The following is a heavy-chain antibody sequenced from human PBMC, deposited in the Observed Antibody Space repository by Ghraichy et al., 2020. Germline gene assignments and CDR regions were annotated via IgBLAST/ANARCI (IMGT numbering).Heavy chain of an antibody. V-gene: IGHV3-30*04. CDR2: ISYDGNKK. D-gene: IGHD6-6*01. Sequence: SLSLSCAASGFAFSSHPIHWVRQAPGKGLEWVAVISYDGNKKDYADSVKGRFTTSRDNSKNTPYLQMNSLRDEDTARYYCAREGYYSSSSWAVFDFWGQGTLVTVSS. CDR1: GFAFSSHP. CDR3: AREGYYSSSSWAVFDF. J-gene: IGHJ4*02.